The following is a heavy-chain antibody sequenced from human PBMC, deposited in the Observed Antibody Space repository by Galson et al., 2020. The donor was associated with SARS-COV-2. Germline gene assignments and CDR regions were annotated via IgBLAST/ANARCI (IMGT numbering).Heavy chain of an antibody. Sequence: SETLSLTCAVYGGSFRDYYWNWIRQPPGRGLEWIGEINHSGNTNYNPSLKSRVTISVDTSKNQFSLRVTSVTAADTALYYCARRIPYPRRFFDYWGQGALVTVSS. V-gene: IGHV4-34*01. CDR2: INHSGNT. CDR3: ARRIPYPRRFFDY. D-gene: IGHD3-16*01. CDR1: GGSFRDYY. J-gene: IGHJ4*02.